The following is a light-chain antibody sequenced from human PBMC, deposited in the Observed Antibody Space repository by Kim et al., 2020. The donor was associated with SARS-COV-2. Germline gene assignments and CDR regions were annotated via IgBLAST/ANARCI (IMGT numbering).Light chain of an antibody. CDR2: QAS. CDR3: QQYNNRWT. CDR1: QSIGTP. Sequence: SSTEGDRVTVTCRASQSIGTPLAWYQQRPGKGPNLRIYQASTLALGVPSRFSGSGSGTEFTLTISSLQSDDFATYYCQQYNNRWTFGQGTKVDIK. V-gene: IGKV1-5*03. J-gene: IGKJ1*01.